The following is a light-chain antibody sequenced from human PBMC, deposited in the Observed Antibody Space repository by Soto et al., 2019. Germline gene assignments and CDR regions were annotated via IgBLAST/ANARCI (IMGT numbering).Light chain of an antibody. J-gene: IGKJ1*01. CDR1: QSISSW. CDR2: KAS. Sequence: DIQMTQSPSTLSASVGDRVSITCRASQSISSWLAWYQQKPGKAPKLLIYKASILESGVPSRFSGSGSETEFTLTISSLQPDDFATYYCHHYNSYSWTFGQGTKVEIK. CDR3: HHYNSYSWT. V-gene: IGKV1-5*03.